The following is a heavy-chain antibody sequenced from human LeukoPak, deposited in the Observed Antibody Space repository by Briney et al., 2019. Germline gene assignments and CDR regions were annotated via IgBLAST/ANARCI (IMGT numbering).Heavy chain of an antibody. D-gene: IGHD5-12*01. V-gene: IGHV4-59*01. CDR1: GCSFSNYY. Sequence: SETLSLTCTVSGCSFSNYYWSGIRQPPGKGLEWIGNIHYSGSTIYNPSLKSRVTISMDMSKSQFSLRLSSVTAVDTAVYYCARVSGATITTYYGVDVWGQGTTVTVS. CDR2: IHYSGST. J-gene: IGHJ6*02. CDR3: ARVSGATITTYYGVDV.